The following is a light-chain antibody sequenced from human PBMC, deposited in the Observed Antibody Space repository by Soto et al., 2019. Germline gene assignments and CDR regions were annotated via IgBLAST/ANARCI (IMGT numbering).Light chain of an antibody. CDR3: SSYTTSSTVV. J-gene: IGLJ3*02. Sequence: QSALTQPASVSGSPGQSITISCTGTSSDVGGYKYVSWYQQYPGKAPKLMIYDVTYRPSGVSDRFSGSKSGNTASLTISGLQAEDEADYYCSSYTTSSTVVFGGGTQLTVL. CDR2: DVT. CDR1: SSDVGGYKY. V-gene: IGLV2-14*01.